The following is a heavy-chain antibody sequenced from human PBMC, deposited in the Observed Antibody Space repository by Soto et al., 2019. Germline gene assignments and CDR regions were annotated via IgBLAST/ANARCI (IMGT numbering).Heavy chain of an antibody. D-gene: IGHD1-26*01. CDR3: DHGRSGRVPFYDGMDY. V-gene: IGHV3-30*03. CDR1: GLTFNRHG. Sequence: QVQLVESGGKVVQPGGSLRLSCAASGLTFNRHGMHWVRQAPGKGLEWVAVISYDGRSEYYLDSVKGRFTISRDNSKKTMYAQINTLRPEHAAVYSVDHGRSGRVPFYDGMDYWGQGTTVTVSS. CDR2: ISYDGRSE. J-gene: IGHJ6*02.